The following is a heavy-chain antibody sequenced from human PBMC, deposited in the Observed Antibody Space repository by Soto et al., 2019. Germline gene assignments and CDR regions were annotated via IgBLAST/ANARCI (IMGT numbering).Heavy chain of an antibody. CDR2: ISFDGNII. CDR3: ARTFDTITYYFDY. V-gene: IGHV3-30*16. Sequence: GGSLRLSCAASEFIFSSYAMHWIRQAPGKGLEWVAVISFDGNIIQYADSVKGRFIISRDNSKNTLYLQMNSLRGEDTAVYYCARTFDTITYYFDYWGQGTPVNVSS. CDR1: EFIFSSYA. D-gene: IGHD3-9*01. J-gene: IGHJ4*02.